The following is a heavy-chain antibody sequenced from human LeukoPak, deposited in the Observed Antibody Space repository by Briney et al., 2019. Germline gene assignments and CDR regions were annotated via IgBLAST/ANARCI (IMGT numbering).Heavy chain of an antibody. D-gene: IGHD1-1*01. CDR2: VSGSGGST. V-gene: IGHV3-23*01. Sequence: GGSLRLSCAASGFTFSSYAMNWVRQAPGKGLEWVSAVSGSGGSTFYADSVKGRFTISRNNSKNTLYLQMSSLRAEDTAVYYCAKARYNWNDPLFAYWGQGTLVTVSS. CDR3: AKARYNWNDPLFAY. J-gene: IGHJ4*02. CDR1: GFTFSSYA.